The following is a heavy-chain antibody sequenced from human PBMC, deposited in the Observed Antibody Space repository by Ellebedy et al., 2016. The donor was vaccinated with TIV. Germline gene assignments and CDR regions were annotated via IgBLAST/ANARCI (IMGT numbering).Heavy chain of an antibody. CDR3: ARMSGSPRGY. CDR1: GYPFTKYY. CDR2: LDVRVGTT. V-gene: IGHV1-46*01. Sequence: ASVKVSCKASGYPFTKYYFHWIRQAPGQGLQWMGVLDVRVGTTTYAEALQGRITMTRDMSTRTVYMELSSLRSDDTAVYYCARMSGSPRGYWGQGTLVTVSS. J-gene: IGHJ4*02. D-gene: IGHD3-10*01.